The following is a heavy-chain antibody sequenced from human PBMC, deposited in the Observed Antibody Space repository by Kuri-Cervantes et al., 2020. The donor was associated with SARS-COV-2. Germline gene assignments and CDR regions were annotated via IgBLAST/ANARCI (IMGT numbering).Heavy chain of an antibody. D-gene: IGHD3-3*01. V-gene: IGHV5-10-1*01. CDR2: IYPSDSCT. CDR3: ARQLLEDP. J-gene: IGHJ5*02. CDR1: GYSFSDYS. Sequence: GESLKISCQASGYSFSDYSINWVRQMPGKGLEWMGSIYPSDSCTKYNPSFQGHVTISADKSISTSYLHWSGLKASDTAIYYCARQLLEDPWGQGTLVTVSS.